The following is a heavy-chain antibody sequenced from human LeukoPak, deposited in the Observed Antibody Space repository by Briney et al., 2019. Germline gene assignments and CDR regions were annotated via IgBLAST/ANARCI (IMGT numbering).Heavy chain of an antibody. V-gene: IGHV4-34*01. D-gene: IGHD2-15*01. CDR2: INHSGST. J-gene: IGHJ5*02. CDR1: GGSFSGYY. Sequence: SETLSLTCAVYGGSFSGYYWSWIRQPPGKGLEWIGEINHSGSTNYNPSLKSRVTISVDTSKNQFSLKLSSVTAADTAVYYCARGGRDIVVVVAAIDNWFDPWGQGTLVTVSS. CDR3: ARGGRDIVVVVAAIDNWFDP.